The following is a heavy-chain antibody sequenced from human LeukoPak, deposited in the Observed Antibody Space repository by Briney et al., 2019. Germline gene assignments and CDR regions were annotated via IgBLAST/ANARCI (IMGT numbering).Heavy chain of an antibody. CDR1: GGSISSYY. J-gene: IGHJ6*02. V-gene: IGHV4-59*01. Sequence: PSETLSLTCTVSGGSISSYYWSWIRQPPGKGLEWIGYIYYSGSTNYNPSLKSRVTISVDTSKNQFSLKLSSVTAADTAVYYCARESLEVRGSHTYYYGMDVWGQGTTVTVSS. D-gene: IGHD2-21*01. CDR3: ARESLEVRGSHTYYYGMDV. CDR2: IYYSGST.